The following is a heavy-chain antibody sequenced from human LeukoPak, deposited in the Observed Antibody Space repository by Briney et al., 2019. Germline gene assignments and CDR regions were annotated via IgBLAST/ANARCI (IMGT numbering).Heavy chain of an antibody. CDR3: AKGLVSSSTRWFDP. Sequence: PSETLSLTCAVYGGSFSGYYWSWIRQPPGKGLEWIGEINHSGSTNYNPSLKSRVTISVDTSKNQFSLKLSSVTAADTAVYYCAKGLVSSSTRWFDPWGQGTLVTVSS. CDR2: INHSGST. J-gene: IGHJ5*02. D-gene: IGHD2-2*01. V-gene: IGHV4-34*01. CDR1: GGSFSGYY.